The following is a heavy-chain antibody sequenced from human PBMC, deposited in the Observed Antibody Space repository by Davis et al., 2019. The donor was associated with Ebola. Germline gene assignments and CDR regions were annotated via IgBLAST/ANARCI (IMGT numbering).Heavy chain of an antibody. V-gene: IGHV1-18*01. CDR3: ARSWGVVVVAATPNWFDP. D-gene: IGHD2-15*01. J-gene: IGHJ5*02. CDR1: GYTFTSYG. Sequence: AASVKVSCKASGYTFTSYGISWVRQAPGQGLEWMGWISAYNGNTNYAQKLQGRVTMTTDTSTSTAYMELRSLRSDDTAVYYCARSWGVVVVAATPNWFDPWGQGTLVTVSS. CDR2: ISAYNGNT.